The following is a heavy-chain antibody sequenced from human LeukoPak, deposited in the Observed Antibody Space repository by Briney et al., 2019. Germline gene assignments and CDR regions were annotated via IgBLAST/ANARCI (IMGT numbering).Heavy chain of an antibody. J-gene: IGHJ5*02. CDR2: INAGNGNT. CDR1: GCTFTSYA. D-gene: IGHD5-12*01. Sequence: GASVKVSCKASGCTFTSYAMHWVRQAPGQRLEWMGWINAGNGNTKYSQKFQGRVTITRDTSASTAYMELSSLRSEDTAVYYCARDQPGYSGYDWDNWFDPWGQGTLVTVSS. CDR3: ARDQPGYSGYDWDNWFDP. V-gene: IGHV1-3*01.